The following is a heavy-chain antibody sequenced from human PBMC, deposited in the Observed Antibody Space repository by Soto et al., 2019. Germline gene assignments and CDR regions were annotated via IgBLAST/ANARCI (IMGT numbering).Heavy chain of an antibody. V-gene: IGHV1-2*02. CDR3: ARGGSGSGWLYYFDY. CDR1: GYSFTAYY. Sequence: ASVKVSCKASGYSFTAYYIHWVRQAPGQGLEWMGWISPSNGATKFTQKFLGTVTVTRDTSITTSYMELSRLTSDDTAFYFCARGGSGSGWLYYFDYWGQGTLVTVSS. J-gene: IGHJ4*02. D-gene: IGHD6-19*01. CDR2: ISPSNGAT.